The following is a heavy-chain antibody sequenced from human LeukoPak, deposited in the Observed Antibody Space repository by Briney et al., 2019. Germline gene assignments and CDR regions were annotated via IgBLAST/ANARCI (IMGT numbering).Heavy chain of an antibody. V-gene: IGHV1-46*01. D-gene: IGHD1-14*01. CDR1: GHTFTTYY. CDR2: IIPSGYAT. Sequence: ASVKVSCKASGHTFTTYYVHLVGQAPGQGLEGMWLIIPSGYATNYPHSFQGRVTLSSDTSTSTVYIQLTSLRSEDTAIYYCAKETPNTGWFDPWGQGTLVTVSS. J-gene: IGHJ5*02. CDR3: AKETPNTGWFDP.